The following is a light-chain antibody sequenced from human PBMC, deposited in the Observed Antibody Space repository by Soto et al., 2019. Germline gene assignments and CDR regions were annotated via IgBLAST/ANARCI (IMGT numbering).Light chain of an antibody. CDR2: GAS. CDR3: QQYGS. J-gene: IGKJ1*01. CDR1: QGLGTN. V-gene: IGKV3-20*01. Sequence: EVVTTQSPATLSVSSGKRATLYCRASQGLGTNLAWYQQKPGQAPRPLIYGASSRATGIPDRFSGSGSGTDFTLTISRLEPEDFAVYYCQQYGSFGQGTKVDIK.